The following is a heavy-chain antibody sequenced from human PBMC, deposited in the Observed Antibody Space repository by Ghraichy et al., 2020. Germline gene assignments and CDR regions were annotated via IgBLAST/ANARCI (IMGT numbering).Heavy chain of an antibody. D-gene: IGHD2-15*01. CDR1: GGSISSSLSY. CDR2: IYHSGST. CDR3: ARHRRDVVAATTFFDY. Sequence: SETLSLTCTVSGGSISSSLSYWGWIRQPPGKGLEWIATIYHSGSTYYNPSLRTQVTISVDSSKSQFSLRLSSVTAADTAVYYCARHRRDVVAATTFFDYWGQGALVTVSS. J-gene: IGHJ4*02. V-gene: IGHV4-39*01.